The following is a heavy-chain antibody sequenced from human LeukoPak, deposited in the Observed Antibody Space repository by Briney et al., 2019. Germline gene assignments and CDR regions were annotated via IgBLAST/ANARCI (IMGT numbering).Heavy chain of an antibody. Sequence: GGSLRLSCAASGFTFSRSWMHWVRQAPGKGLEWVASIKEDGSEKYYVDSVKGRFTISRDNSKNTLYLQMNSLRAEDTAVYYCAELGITMIGGVWGKGTTVTISS. D-gene: IGHD3-10*02. CDR2: IKEDGSEK. CDR1: GFTFSRSW. CDR3: AELGITMIGGV. V-gene: IGHV3-7*01. J-gene: IGHJ6*04.